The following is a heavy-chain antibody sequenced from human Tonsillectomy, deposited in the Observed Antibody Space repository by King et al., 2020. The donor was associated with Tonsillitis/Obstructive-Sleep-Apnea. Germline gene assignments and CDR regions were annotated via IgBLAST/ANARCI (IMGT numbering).Heavy chain of an antibody. V-gene: IGHV3-23*04. D-gene: IGHD2-15*01. CDR1: GFTFSSHA. Sequence: QLVQSGGGLVQPGGSLRLSCAASGFTFSSHAMRWVRQAPGKGLEWVSAISGSGGSTYYADSVKGRFTISRDNSKNTLYLQMNSLRAEYTAVYYCAKEGYCRGGSCYPVAPAEYFQHWGQGTLVTVSS. J-gene: IGHJ1*01. CDR2: ISGSGGST. CDR3: AKEGYCRGGSCYPVAPAEYFQH.